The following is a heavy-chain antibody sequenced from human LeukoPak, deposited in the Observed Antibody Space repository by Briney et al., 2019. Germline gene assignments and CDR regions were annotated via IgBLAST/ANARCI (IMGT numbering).Heavy chain of an antibody. Sequence: ASVKVPCKASGYTFTSYGISWVRQAPGQGLEWMGWISAYNGNTNYAQKLQGRVTMTTDTSTSTAYMELRSLRSDDTAVYYCARAEELYNWFDPWGQGTLVTVSS. CDR2: ISAYNGNT. CDR3: ARAEELYNWFDP. CDR1: GYTFTSYG. D-gene: IGHD1-26*01. V-gene: IGHV1-18*04. J-gene: IGHJ5*02.